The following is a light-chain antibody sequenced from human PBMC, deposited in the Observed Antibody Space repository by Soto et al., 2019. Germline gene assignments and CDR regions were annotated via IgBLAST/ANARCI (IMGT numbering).Light chain of an antibody. CDR2: SNN. CDR3: ASWDDSMKGKV. CDR1: SSNIGSNT. Sequence: QSVLTQPPSASGTPGQRVTISCSGSSSNIGSNTVNWYQQLPGTAPKLLIYSNNQRPSGVPDRFSGSKSGTSASLASSGLQSEDEANYYCASWDDSMKGKVFGGGTKLTGL. J-gene: IGLJ2*01. V-gene: IGLV1-44*01.